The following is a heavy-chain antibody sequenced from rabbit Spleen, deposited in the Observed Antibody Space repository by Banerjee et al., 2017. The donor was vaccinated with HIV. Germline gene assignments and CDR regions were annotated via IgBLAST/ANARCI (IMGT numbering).Heavy chain of an antibody. CDR2: IDPVFGIT. CDR1: GFTFSNYS. J-gene: IGHJ3*01. V-gene: IGHV1S7*01. CDR3: ARDGAGGSYFAL. D-gene: IGHD8-1*01. Sequence: QLVESRGGLVQPGGSLKLSCTASGFTFSNYSMNWVRQAPGQGLEWIGYIDPVFGITYYANWVNGRFSISRENARNTVSLQMTSLAAADTATYFCARDGAGGSYFALWGQGTLVTVS.